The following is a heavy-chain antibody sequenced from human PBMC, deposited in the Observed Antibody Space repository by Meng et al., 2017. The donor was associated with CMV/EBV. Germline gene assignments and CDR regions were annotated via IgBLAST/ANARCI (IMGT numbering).Heavy chain of an antibody. Sequence: GESLKISCAASGFTFSSYEMNWVRQAPGKGLEWVSYISGSGSTIYYAYSVKGRFTISRDNAKNSLYLQMNSLRAEDTALYYCAREPYYDFWSGYYSGYYVMDVWGQGTTVTVSS. CDR3: AREPYYDFWSGYYSGYYVMDV. D-gene: IGHD3-3*01. CDR2: ISGSGSTI. J-gene: IGHJ6*02. CDR1: GFTFSSYE. V-gene: IGHV3-48*03.